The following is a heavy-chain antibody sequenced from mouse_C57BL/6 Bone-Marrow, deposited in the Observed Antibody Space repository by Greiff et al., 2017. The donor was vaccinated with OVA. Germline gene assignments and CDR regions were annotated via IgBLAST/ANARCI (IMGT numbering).Heavy chain of an antibody. D-gene: IGHD2-1*01. J-gene: IGHJ3*01. CDR1: GYTFTSYW. V-gene: IGHV1-61*01. CDR2: IYPSDSET. CDR3: ARRDYGNFTWFAY. Sequence: QVQLQQPGAELVRPGSSVKLSCKASGYTFTSYWMDWVKQRPGQGLEWIGNIYPSDSETHYNQKFKDKATLTVDKSSSTAYMQLSSLTSEDSAVYYCARRDYGNFTWFAYWGQGTLVTVSA.